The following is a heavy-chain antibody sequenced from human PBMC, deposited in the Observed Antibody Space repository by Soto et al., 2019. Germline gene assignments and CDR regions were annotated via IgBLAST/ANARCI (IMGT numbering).Heavy chain of an antibody. Sequence: EVQMLESGGGLVQPGGSLRLSCAASGFPFSNYAMTWVRQAPGKGLEWVSGISGNTGHAYYADSVKDRFTISRDNSKNTLYLQMDSLRAEDTAVYYCAKVHSQYIWGSYLRYYDYWGQGTLVTVSS. V-gene: IGHV3-23*01. CDR3: AKVHSQYIWGSYLRYYDY. D-gene: IGHD3-16*02. CDR1: GFPFSNYA. CDR2: ISGNTGHA. J-gene: IGHJ4*02.